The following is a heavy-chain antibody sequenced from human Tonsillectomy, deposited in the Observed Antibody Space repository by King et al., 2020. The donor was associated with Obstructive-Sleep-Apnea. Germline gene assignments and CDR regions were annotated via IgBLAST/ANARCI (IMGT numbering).Heavy chain of an antibody. J-gene: IGHJ5*02. D-gene: IGHD3/OR15-3a*01. CDR3: AALDEWFDP. CDR2: IYYSGST. CDR1: GGSISSSSYY. V-gene: IGHV4-39*07. Sequence: QLQESGPGLVKPSETLSLTCTVSGGSISSSSYYWCWIRQPPGKGLEWIGSIYYSGSTYYNPSLKSRVTISVYTSKNQFSLKLSSVTAADTAVAYCAALDEWFDPWGQGTLVTVSS.